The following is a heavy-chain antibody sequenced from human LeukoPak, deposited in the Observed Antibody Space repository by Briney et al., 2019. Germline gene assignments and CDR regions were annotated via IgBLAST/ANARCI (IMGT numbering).Heavy chain of an antibody. J-gene: IGHJ4*02. Sequence: GGSLRLSCAASGFAFRSYGLHWVRQAPGRGLEWVAVISYDGNNEYYADSVKGRFTISRDNSKNTLYLQMNSLRAEDTAVYYCARQNDYIHDYWGQGTLVTVSS. D-gene: IGHD4-11*01. CDR1: GFAFRSYG. CDR2: ISYDGNNE. CDR3: ARQNDYIHDY. V-gene: IGHV3-30*03.